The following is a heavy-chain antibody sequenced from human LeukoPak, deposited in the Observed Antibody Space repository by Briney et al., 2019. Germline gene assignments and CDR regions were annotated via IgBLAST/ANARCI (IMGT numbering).Heavy chain of an antibody. Sequence: PGGSLRLSCAASGFTFSSFAMSWVRQAPGKGLEWVGRIKSKTDGGTTDYAAPVKGRFTISRDDSKNTLYLQMNSLKTGDTAVYYCTRDTSGYSYGYSNYWGQGTLVTVSS. J-gene: IGHJ4*02. CDR1: GFTFSSFA. V-gene: IGHV3-15*01. CDR2: IKSKTDGGTT. CDR3: TRDTSGYSYGYSNY. D-gene: IGHD5-18*01.